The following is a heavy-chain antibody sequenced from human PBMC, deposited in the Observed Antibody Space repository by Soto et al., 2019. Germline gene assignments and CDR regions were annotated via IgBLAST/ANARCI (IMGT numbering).Heavy chain of an antibody. D-gene: IGHD6-19*01. CDR2: ISSRGVTI. CDR3: ARVTASGWFVNGRDYFDH. CDR1: GFTFGNYY. V-gene: IGHV3-11*01. J-gene: IGHJ4*02. Sequence: GGSLRLSCNVSGFTFGNYYMSWIRQAPGKGLESISYISSRGVTIYYADSVKGRFTISRDNAKNSLFLQMDSLRAEDTAVYYCARVTASGWFVNGRDYFDHWGQGTLVTLSS.